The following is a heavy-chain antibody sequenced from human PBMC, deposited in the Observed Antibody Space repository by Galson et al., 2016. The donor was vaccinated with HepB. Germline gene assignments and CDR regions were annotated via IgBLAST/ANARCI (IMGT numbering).Heavy chain of an antibody. Sequence: SLRLSCAASGFTVGSYTMHWVRQAPGKGLEWVALMSYNGHFNYYAESVRGRFTISRDDASNTLHLQMNSLRVEDTAIYYCARDFSRYDSSGPFDYWGQGTPVTVSS. CDR2: MSYNGHFN. CDR3: ARDFSRYDSSGPFDY. D-gene: IGHD3-22*01. V-gene: IGHV3-30*04. J-gene: IGHJ4*02. CDR1: GFTVGSYT.